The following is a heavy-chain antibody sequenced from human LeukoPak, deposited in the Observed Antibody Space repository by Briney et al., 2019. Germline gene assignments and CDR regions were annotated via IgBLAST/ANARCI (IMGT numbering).Heavy chain of an antibody. V-gene: IGHV3-21*01. D-gene: IGHD3-16*02. Sequence: GGSLRLSCAASGFTFSSYSMNWVRQAPGKGLEWVSSISSSSSYIYYADSVKGRFTISRDNAKNSLYLQMNSLRAEDTAVYYCARDRCYVWGGYRYPTFDYWGQGTLVTVSS. CDR2: ISSSSSYI. J-gene: IGHJ4*02. CDR1: GFTFSSYS. CDR3: ARDRCYVWGGYRYPTFDY.